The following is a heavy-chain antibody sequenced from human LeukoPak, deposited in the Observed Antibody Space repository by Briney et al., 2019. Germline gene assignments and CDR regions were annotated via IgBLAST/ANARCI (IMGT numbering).Heavy chain of an antibody. J-gene: IGHJ3*02. D-gene: IGHD3-10*01. V-gene: IGHV3-64*01. CDR2: ISSNGGST. CDR1: GFTFSSYA. Sequence: PGGSLSLSCAASGFTFSSYAMHWVRQAPGKGLEYVSAISSNGGSTYYANSVKGRFTISRDNSKNTLYLQMGSLRAEDMAVYYCARDWLMVRGAHPDAFDIWGQGTMVTVSS. CDR3: ARDWLMVRGAHPDAFDI.